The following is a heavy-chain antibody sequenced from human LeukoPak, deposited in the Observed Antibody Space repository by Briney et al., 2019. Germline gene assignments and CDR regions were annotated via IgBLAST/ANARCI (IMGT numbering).Heavy chain of an antibody. CDR2: ITSSGTSI. Sequence: GGSLRLSCAASGFTFSRYEMNWVRQAPGKGLEWVSYITSSGTSIYYADSVKRRFTISRDNAKNTLYLQMNSLRAEDTAVYYCASTVAAADPFDYWGQGTLVTVSS. D-gene: IGHD6-13*01. CDR1: GFTFSRYE. CDR3: ASTVAAADPFDY. V-gene: IGHV3-48*03. J-gene: IGHJ4*02.